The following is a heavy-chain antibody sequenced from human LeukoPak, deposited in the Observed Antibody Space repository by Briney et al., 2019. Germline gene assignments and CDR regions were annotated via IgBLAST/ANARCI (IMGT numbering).Heavy chain of an antibody. D-gene: IGHD2-21*02. Sequence: SETLSLTCTVSGGSISSGSYYWSWIRQPAGKGLEWVGRLYTSGSTNYNPSLKSRVTISVDTSKNQFPLKLSSVTAADTAVYYCARDIAYCGGDCYVQFDPWGQGTLVTVSS. CDR1: GGSISSGSYY. J-gene: IGHJ5*02. CDR2: LYTSGST. CDR3: ARDIAYCGGDCYVQFDP. V-gene: IGHV4-61*02.